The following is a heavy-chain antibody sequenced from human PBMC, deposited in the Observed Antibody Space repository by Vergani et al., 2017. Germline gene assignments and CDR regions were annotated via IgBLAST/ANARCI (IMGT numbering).Heavy chain of an antibody. D-gene: IGHD4-17*01. CDR3: AKGQGDYGDYVADAFDI. V-gene: IGHV3-33*06. Sequence: QVQLVESGGGVVQPGRSLRLSCAASGFTFSSYGMHWVRQAPGKGLEWVAVIWYDGSNKYYADSVKGRFTISRDNSKNTLYLQMNSLRAEDTAVYYCAKGQGDYGDYVADAFDIWGQGTMVTVSS. CDR2: IWYDGSNK. J-gene: IGHJ3*02. CDR1: GFTFSSYG.